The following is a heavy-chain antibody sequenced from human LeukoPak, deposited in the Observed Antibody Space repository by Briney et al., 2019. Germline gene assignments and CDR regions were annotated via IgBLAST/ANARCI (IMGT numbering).Heavy chain of an antibody. Sequence: PSKTLSLTCTVSGGSISSGGYYWSWIRQHPGKGLEWIGSIYYSGRTYYNPSLKSRVTISVDTSKNQFSLKLSSVTAADTAVYYCARVYMVRGVFDYWGQGTLVTVSS. D-gene: IGHD3-10*01. V-gene: IGHV4-39*07. CDR1: GGSISSGGYY. J-gene: IGHJ4*02. CDR3: ARVYMVRGVFDY. CDR2: IYYSGRT.